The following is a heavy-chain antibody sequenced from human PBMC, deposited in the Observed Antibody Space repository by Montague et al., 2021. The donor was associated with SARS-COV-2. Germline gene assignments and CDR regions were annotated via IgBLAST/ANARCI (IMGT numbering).Heavy chain of an antibody. CDR3: VRASLIKARIAVAGTTVY. D-gene: IGHD6-19*01. J-gene: IGHJ4*02. V-gene: IGHV3-30*09. CDR1: GFTFNNYA. Sequence: SLRLSCAASGFTFNNYAMHWVRQAPGKGLEWVAIISYDGSNKYYADSVKGRFAISRDNSKNTLYLQMNSLRAEDTAVYHCVRASLIKARIAVAGTTVYWGQGTLVTISS. CDR2: ISYDGSNK.